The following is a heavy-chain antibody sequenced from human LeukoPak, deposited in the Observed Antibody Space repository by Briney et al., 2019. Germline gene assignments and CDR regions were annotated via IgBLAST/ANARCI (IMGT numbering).Heavy chain of an antibody. CDR3: AKSPRQATVTTVYRF. D-gene: IGHD4-11*01. Sequence: GWSLRLSCAATGFTFSSYGMHWVRQDPGKGLEGVAVISYDGITKYYADYVKGRFTISRDNSKNMLYLQMNSLTPDATAVYYCAKSPRQATVTTVYRFWGQGTLVTVSS. CDR2: ISYDGITK. V-gene: IGHV3-30*18. J-gene: IGHJ4*02. CDR1: GFTFSSYG.